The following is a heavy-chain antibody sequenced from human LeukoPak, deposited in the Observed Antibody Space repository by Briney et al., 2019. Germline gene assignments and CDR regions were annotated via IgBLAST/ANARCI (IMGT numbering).Heavy chain of an antibody. CDR1: GGSISSGGYY. CDR3: AREGTVTTRPGYFDY. J-gene: IGHJ4*02. Sequence: SETLSLTCTVSGGSISSGGYYWSWIRQHPGKGLEWIGYIYYSGSTYYNPSLKSRVTISVDTSKNQFSLKLSSVTAADTAVYHCAREGTVTTRPGYFDYWGQGTLVTVSS. D-gene: IGHD4-17*01. V-gene: IGHV4-31*03. CDR2: IYYSGST.